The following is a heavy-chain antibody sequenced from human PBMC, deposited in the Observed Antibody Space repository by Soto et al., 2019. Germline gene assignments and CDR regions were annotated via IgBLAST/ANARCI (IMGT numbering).Heavy chain of an antibody. CDR2: ISSSGSTI. CDR1: GFTFSDYY. V-gene: IGHV3-11*01. CDR3: ARDDRATVRGVISTYYFDY. J-gene: IGHJ4*02. D-gene: IGHD3-10*01. Sequence: QVQLVESGGGLVKPGGSLRLSCAASGFTFSDYYMSWIRQAPGKGLEWVSYISSSGSTIYYADTVKGRFTISRDNAKNSLYLQMNSVRAEDTAVYYCARDDRATVRGVISTYYFDYWGQGTLVTVSS.